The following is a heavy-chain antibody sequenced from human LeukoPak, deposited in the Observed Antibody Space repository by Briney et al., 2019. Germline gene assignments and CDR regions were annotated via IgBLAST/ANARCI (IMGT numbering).Heavy chain of an antibody. CDR1: GGSISSYY. CDR3: ARRQSSSWSFDY. J-gene: IGHJ4*02. D-gene: IGHD6-13*01. CDR2: IYYSGST. V-gene: IGHV4-59*08. Sequence: SETLSLTCTVSGGSISSYYWTWIRQPPGKGLEWIGYIYYSGSTNYNPSLKSRVTISVDTSKNQFSLKLNSVTAADTAVYYCARRQSSSWSFDYWGQGTLVTVSS.